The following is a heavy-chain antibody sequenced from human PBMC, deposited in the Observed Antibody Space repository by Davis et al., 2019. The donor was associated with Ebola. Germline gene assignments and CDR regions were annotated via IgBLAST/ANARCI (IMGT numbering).Heavy chain of an antibody. D-gene: IGHD7-27*01. J-gene: IGHJ4*02. CDR1: GASFSMRNYF. V-gene: IGHV4-39*02. Sequence: PSETLSLTCTVSGASFSMRNYFWDWIRQPPGKGLEWIGSIYYNGNTYNNPSLKSRVTISVATSTNHFSLNLGSVTAADTSVYYCHMGTPDTDRDCDYWGRGTLVTVSS. CDR3: HMGTPDTDRDCDY. CDR2: IYYNGNT.